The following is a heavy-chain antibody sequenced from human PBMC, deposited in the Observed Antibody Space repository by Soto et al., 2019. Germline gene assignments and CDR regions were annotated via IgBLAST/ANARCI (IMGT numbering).Heavy chain of an antibody. J-gene: IGHJ6*02. CDR2: INHSGST. V-gene: IGHV4-34*01. D-gene: IGHD6-13*01. CDR1: GGSFSGYY. Sequence: QVQLQQWGAGLLKPSETLSLTCAVYGGSFSGYYWSWIHQPPGKGLEWIGEINHSGSTNYNPSLKSRVTISVDTSKNQFSLKLSSVTAADTAVYYCARLIAAAGTRYGMDVWGQGTTVTVSS. CDR3: ARLIAAAGTRYGMDV.